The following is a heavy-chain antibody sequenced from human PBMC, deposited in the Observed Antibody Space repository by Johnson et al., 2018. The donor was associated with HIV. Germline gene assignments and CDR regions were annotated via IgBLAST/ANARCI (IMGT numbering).Heavy chain of an antibody. CDR1: GFTVSSNY. CDR2: ISGSGGST. Sequence: VQLVESGGGLIQPGGSLRLSCAASGFTVSSNYMSWVRPAPGKGLEWVSAISGSGGSTYYADSVKGRFTISRDNSKNTLYLQMNSLRAEDTAVYYCAKAGDWSDASDIWGQGTMVTVSS. CDR3: AKAGDWSDASDI. J-gene: IGHJ3*02. D-gene: IGHD3/OR15-3a*01. V-gene: IGHV3-23*04.